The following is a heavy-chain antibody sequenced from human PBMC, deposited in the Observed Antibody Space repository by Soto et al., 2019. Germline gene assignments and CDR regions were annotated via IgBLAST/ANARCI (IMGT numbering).Heavy chain of an antibody. CDR3: ARDGVGATTFDYFDY. D-gene: IGHD1-26*01. V-gene: IGHV3-33*01. Sequence: PGGSLRLSCAASGFIFSTYGMHWVRQAPGKGLEWVAVIWYDGSDKYYADSVKGRFAISRDNSKNTLYLQMNSLSAEDTAVYYCARDGVGATTFDYFDYWGQGIPVTVSS. CDR1: GFIFSTYG. J-gene: IGHJ4*02. CDR2: IWYDGSDK.